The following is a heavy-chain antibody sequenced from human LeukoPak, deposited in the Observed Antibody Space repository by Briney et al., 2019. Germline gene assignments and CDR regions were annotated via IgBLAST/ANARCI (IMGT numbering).Heavy chain of an antibody. Sequence: SVKVSCKTSGGTFSNSGISWVRLAPGQGPEWIGGIIPVFGTPNYAQKFQGRLTITADRSTTTAYMELSSLTSDDTAVYYCARERLARFPYFDYWGQGTLVAVSS. J-gene: IGHJ4*02. CDR3: ARERLARFPYFDY. V-gene: IGHV1-69*06. CDR1: GGTFSNSG. D-gene: IGHD3-3*01. CDR2: IIPVFGTP.